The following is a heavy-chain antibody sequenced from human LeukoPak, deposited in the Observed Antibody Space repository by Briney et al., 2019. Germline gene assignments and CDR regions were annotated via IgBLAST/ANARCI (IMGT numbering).Heavy chain of an antibody. V-gene: IGHV3-30*04. J-gene: IGHJ4*02. CDR3: ARGLHDRSWYGAH. D-gene: IGHD6-13*01. CDR2: LPPDGSYQ. CDR1: GFTFSDYT. Sequence: GRALRLSCAASGFTFSDYTMQWVRQAPGKGLEWVALLPPDGSYQYNADSLKGRFTISRDNFKNALYLQMNSLRLEDTAVYYCARGLHDRSWYGAHWGQGTLLSVSS.